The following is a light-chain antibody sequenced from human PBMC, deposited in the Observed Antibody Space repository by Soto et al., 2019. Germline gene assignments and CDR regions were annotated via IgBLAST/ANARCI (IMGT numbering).Light chain of an antibody. V-gene: IGLV1-40*01. Sequence: QSVLTQPPSVSGAPGQRVTISCTGSSSNIGAGYDVHWYQQLPGTAPKLLIYGNSNRPSGVPDRFSGSKSGTSASLAITGLQAEDEADYYWQSYDSSLSQVVFGGGTKVTVL. J-gene: IGLJ2*01. CDR2: GNS. CDR1: SSNIGAGYD. CDR3: QSYDSSLSQVV.